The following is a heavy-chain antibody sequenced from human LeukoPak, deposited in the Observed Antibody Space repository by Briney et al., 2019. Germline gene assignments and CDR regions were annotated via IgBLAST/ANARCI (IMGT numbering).Heavy chain of an antibody. J-gene: IGHJ4*02. Sequence: GGSLRLSCSASGFTFTSHVMHWVRQAPGKGLQYVSGISMNVQTTYYAGSVKGGFTISRDSSKNTVYLQMNSLTAEDTAVYYCVREGLERRTNFDYWGQGTLVSVSS. V-gene: IGHV3-64D*06. CDR1: GFTFTSHV. CDR2: ISMNVQTT. CDR3: VREGLERRTNFDY. D-gene: IGHD1-1*01.